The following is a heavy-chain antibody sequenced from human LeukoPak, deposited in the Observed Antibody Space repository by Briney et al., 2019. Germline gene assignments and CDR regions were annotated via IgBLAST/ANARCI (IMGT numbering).Heavy chain of an antibody. D-gene: IGHD3-9*01. CDR2: INPNSGGT. CDR3: ARDYRKGRYYDILTGYPDY. V-gene: IGHV1-2*02. J-gene: IGHJ4*02. Sequence: PGGSLRLSCAASEITFSDTWMNWVRQAPGQGLEWMGWINPNSGGTNYAQKFQGRVTMTRDTSISTAYMELSRLRSDDTAVYYCARDYRKGRYYDILTGYPDYWGQGTLVTVSS. CDR1: EITFSDTW.